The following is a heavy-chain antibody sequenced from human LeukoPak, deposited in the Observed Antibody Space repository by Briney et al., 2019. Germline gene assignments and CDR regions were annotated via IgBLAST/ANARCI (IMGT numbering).Heavy chain of an antibody. D-gene: IGHD3-10*01. J-gene: IGHJ3*02. V-gene: IGHV4-34*01. Sequence: PSETLSLTCAVYGGSFSGYYWSWIRQPPGKGLEWIGEINHSGSTNYNPSLKSRVTMSVDTSKNQFSLKLSSVTAADTAVYYCARGSYYGSGSQTDAFDIWGQGTMVSVSS. CDR3: ARGSYYGSGSQTDAFDI. CDR1: GGSFSGYY. CDR2: INHSGST.